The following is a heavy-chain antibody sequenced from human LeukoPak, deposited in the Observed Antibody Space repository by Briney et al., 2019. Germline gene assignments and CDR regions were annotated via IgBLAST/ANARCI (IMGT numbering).Heavy chain of an antibody. J-gene: IGHJ4*02. CDR3: ARGWGAFDY. CDR1: GFPFSTYA. CDR2: IRFDGTKE. V-gene: IGHV3-30*02. Sequence: PGGSLRLSCAAPGFPFSTYAMHWVRQAPGKGLEWVTFIRFDGTKEYYADSVKGRFTISRDNSKNTMYLQMNYLRAEDTAVYYCARGWGAFDYWGQGTLVTVSS. D-gene: IGHD3-16*01.